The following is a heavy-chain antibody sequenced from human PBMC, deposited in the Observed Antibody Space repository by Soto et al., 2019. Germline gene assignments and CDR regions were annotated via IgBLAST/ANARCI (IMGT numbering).Heavy chain of an antibody. CDR2: IIPIFGTA. D-gene: IGHD5-18*01. CDR3: ARGDTAMVFYGMDV. Sequence: ASVTFSCTASGGTFSSYAISWVRQAPGQGLEWMGGIIPIFGTANYAQKFQGRVTITADESTSTAYMELSSLRSEDTAVYYCARGDTAMVFYGMDVWGQGTTVTVSS. CDR1: GGTFSSYA. J-gene: IGHJ6*02. V-gene: IGHV1-69*13.